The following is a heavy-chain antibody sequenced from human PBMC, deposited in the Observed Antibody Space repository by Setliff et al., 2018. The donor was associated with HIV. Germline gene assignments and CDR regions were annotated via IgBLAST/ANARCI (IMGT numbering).Heavy chain of an antibody. V-gene: IGHV4-4*02. CDR1: SGSISSSNW. D-gene: IGHD2-2*01. J-gene: IGHJ4*02. CDR2: IYHSGST. Sequence: SETLSLTCAVSSGSISSSNWWSWVRQPPGKELEWIGEIYHSGSTNYNPSLKSRVTISLDRFKNQFPLKLTSVTAADTAVYYCASRVPAARHFDYWGQGTLVTVSS. CDR3: ASRVPAARHFDY.